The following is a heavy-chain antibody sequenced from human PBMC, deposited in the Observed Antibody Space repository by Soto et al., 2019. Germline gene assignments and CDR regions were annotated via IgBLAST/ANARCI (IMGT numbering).Heavy chain of an antibody. Sequence: SQTLSLTCAISGDSVSSNSAAWNWIRQSPSRGLEWLGRTYYRSKWYNDYAVSVKSRITINPDTSKNQFSLQLNSVTPEDTAVYYCARASLHVDTAMVTGMYYYYGMDVWGQGTTVTVSS. CDR3: ARASLHVDTAMVTGMYYYYGMDV. CDR1: GDSVSSNSAA. D-gene: IGHD5-18*01. V-gene: IGHV6-1*01. J-gene: IGHJ6*02. CDR2: TYYRSKWYN.